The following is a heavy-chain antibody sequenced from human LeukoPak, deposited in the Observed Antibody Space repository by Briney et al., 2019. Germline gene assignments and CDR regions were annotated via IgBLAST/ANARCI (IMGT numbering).Heavy chain of an antibody. CDR3: ARDRAIVVVPAAIEYNWFDP. Sequence: SETLSLTCTVSGGSISSYYWSWIRQPAGKGLEWIGRIYTSGSTNYNPSLKSRVTMSVDTSKNQFSLKLSSVTAADTAVYYCARDRAIVVVPAAIEYNWFDPWGQGTLVTVSS. D-gene: IGHD2-2*01. CDR1: GGSISSYY. J-gene: IGHJ5*02. CDR2: IYTSGST. V-gene: IGHV4-4*07.